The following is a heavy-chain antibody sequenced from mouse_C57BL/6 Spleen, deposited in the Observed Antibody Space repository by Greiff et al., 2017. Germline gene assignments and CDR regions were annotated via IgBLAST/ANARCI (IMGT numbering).Heavy chain of an antibody. D-gene: IGHD1-1*02. CDR3: AREGNYCPWFAY. Sequence: EVKLVESGGGLVKPGGSLKLSCAASGFTFSSYAMSWVRQTPEKRLEWVATISDGGSYTYYPDNVKGRFTISRDNAKNNLYLQMSHLKSEDTAMYYCAREGNYCPWFAYWGQGTLVTVSA. CDR1: GFTFSSYA. V-gene: IGHV5-4*01. J-gene: IGHJ3*01. CDR2: ISDGGSYT.